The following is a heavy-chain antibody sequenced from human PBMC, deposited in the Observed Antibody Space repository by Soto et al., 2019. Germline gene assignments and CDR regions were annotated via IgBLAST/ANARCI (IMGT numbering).Heavy chain of an antibody. J-gene: IGHJ4*02. CDR1: GGTFNTYA. CDR2: ISPMFGAA. CDR3: AREVQVHTPAFVY. Sequence: QVQLVQSGAEMKKPGSSVKVSCQSSGGTFNTYAMNWVRQAPGQGPEWMGDISPMFGAANYAPKFQGRVTITAEVPKGTSYMLLRSLTSEDTALFFCAREVQVHTPAFVYWGQGTLVTVSS. V-gene: IGHV1-69*01. D-gene: IGHD3-10*01.